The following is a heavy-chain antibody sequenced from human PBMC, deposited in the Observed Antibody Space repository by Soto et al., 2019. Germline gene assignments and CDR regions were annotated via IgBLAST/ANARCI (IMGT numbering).Heavy chain of an antibody. J-gene: IGHJ6*03. CDR2: IKSKTDGETT. D-gene: IGHD1-1*01. CDR1: GFTFSNAW. CDR3: TKNAGTTFPLDYYYYYMDV. Sequence: EVQLVESGGGLVKPGGSLRLSCAASGFTFSNAWMSWVRQAPGKGLEWVGRIKSKTDGETTDYAAPVKGRFTISRDDSKNTLYLQMNSLKTEDTAVYYCTKNAGTTFPLDYYYYYMDVWGKGTTVTVSS. V-gene: IGHV3-15*01.